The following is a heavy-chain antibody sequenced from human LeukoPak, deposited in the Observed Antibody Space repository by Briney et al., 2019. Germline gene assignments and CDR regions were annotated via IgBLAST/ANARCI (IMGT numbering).Heavy chain of an antibody. CDR3: ARGMSYDFWSGYYYYYYMDV. J-gene: IGHJ6*03. CDR1: AGSTRGYY. D-gene: IGHD3-3*01. V-gene: IGHV4-59*08. Sequence: SETLSLTCTVSAGSTRGYYWSWIRQPPGKGLEWIGYIYYSGSTKYNPSLKSRVTISVDTSERQFSLKLSSVTAADTAAYYCARGMSYDFWSGYYYYYYMDVWGKGTTVTVSS. CDR2: IYYSGST.